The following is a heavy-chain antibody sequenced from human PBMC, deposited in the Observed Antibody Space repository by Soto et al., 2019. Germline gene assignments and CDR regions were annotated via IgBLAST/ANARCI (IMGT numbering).Heavy chain of an antibody. CDR3: ARDDEYSGNGMDV. V-gene: IGHV3-33*01. CDR2: ILNDGSNR. CDR1: GFTFSNYG. Sequence: QVQLVESGGGVVQPGRSLRLSCAASGFTFSNYGMHWVRQAPGKGLEWVAVILNDGSNRYHADSVKDRFTISRDNSKNMRYLQMNSLRAEDTAVYYCARDDEYSGNGMDVWGQGTTVTV. J-gene: IGHJ6*02. D-gene: IGHD3-10*01.